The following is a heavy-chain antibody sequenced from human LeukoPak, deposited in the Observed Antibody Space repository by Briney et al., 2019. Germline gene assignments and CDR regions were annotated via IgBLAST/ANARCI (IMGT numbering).Heavy chain of an antibody. CDR1: GGSFSGYY. J-gene: IGHJ6*04. V-gene: IGHV4-34*01. Sequence: SETLSLNCAVYGGSFSGYYWSWIRQPPGKGLEWIGEINHSGSTNYNPSLTSRVTISVDTSKNQFSLELNSVTAADTAVYYCARDRSSSVGRNYYNGMDVWGKGTTVTVSS. CDR2: INHSGST. CDR3: ARDRSSSVGRNYYNGMDV. D-gene: IGHD6-25*01.